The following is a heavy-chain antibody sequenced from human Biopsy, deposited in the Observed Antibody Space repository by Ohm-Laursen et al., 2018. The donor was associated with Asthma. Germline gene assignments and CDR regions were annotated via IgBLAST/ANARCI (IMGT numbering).Heavy chain of an antibody. V-gene: IGHV3-30*18. Sequence: SLRLSCAAPGFTFSGSWMIWVRQAPGKGLDWVAVISFDGSNKNYTDSVKGRFTISRDNSRNTLHLQMNSLRAEDTAVYYCAKDVFPGWELRRGPDYWGQGTLVTVSS. D-gene: IGHD1-26*01. CDR2: ISFDGSNK. CDR3: AKDVFPGWELRRGPDY. CDR1: GFTFSGSW. J-gene: IGHJ4*02.